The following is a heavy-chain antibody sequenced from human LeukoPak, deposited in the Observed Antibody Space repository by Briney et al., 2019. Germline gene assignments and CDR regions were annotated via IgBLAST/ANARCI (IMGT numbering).Heavy chain of an antibody. V-gene: IGHV3-15*01. CDR2: IKSKSDGETT. Sequence: GASLRLSCAASGFTFTNVWMSWVRQTAWKGLEWVGRIKSKSDGETTDYAAPVKGRFTISRDDAKTMVYLQMNSLKSEDTAVYYCTTDRGSVWGQGTLVTVSS. CDR1: GFTFTNVW. CDR3: TTDRGSV. J-gene: IGHJ4*02.